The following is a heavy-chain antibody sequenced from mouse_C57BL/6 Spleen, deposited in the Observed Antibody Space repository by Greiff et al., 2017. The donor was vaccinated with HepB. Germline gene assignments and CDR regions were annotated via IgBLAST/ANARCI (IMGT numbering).Heavy chain of an antibody. CDR2: IDPEDGDT. V-gene: IGHV14-2*01. D-gene: IGHD1-1*01. J-gene: IGHJ1*03. Sequence: EVMLVESGAELVKPGASVKLSCTASGFNFKDYYMHWVKQRTEQGLEWIGRIDPEDGDTKSAPKFQGKATITADTSSNTAYLQLSSLTSEDTAVYYCARGRWDWYIDVWGTGTTVTVSS. CDR3: ARGRWDWYIDV. CDR1: GFNFKDYY.